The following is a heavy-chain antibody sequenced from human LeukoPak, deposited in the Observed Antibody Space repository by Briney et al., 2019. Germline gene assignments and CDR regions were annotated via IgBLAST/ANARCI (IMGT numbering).Heavy chain of an antibody. CDR1: GFTFSRYE. V-gene: IGHV3-48*03. J-gene: IGHJ5*02. CDR3: ARDSSDSSGWYEGWFDP. Sequence: GGSLRLSCAASGFTFSRYEMNWVRQAPGKGLEWLSYITSSGTTIYYADSVKGRFTVSRDNAKNSLYLQMNSLRAEDTAVYYCARDSSDSSGWYEGWFDPWGQGALVTVSS. D-gene: IGHD6-19*01. CDR2: ITSSGTTI.